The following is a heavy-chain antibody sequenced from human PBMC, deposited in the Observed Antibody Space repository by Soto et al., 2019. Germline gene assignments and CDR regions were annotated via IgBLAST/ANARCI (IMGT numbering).Heavy chain of an antibody. D-gene: IGHD1-26*01. V-gene: IGHV3-73*02. J-gene: IGHJ6*02. CDR3: ARNLGAKYGMDV. CDR2: IRSQANNYAT. Sequence: EVPLVESGGGLVQQGGSLTLSCAGSGFPFSGSIIHWVRQAPGKGLEWVGRIRSQANNYATAFAASVQGRVTISREDSKTTALLQRNSLKLEDTAVYFWARNLGAKYGMDVWGQGTTVTFSS. CDR1: GFPFSGSI.